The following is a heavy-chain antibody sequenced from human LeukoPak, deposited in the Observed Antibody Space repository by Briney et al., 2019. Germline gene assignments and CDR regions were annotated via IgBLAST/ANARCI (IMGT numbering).Heavy chain of an antibody. CDR3: ARDLHIAVGGTPSYYYYGMDV. Sequence: GTSVKVSCKASGFSFSNSAVQWVRQARGQRLEWIGWIVVGSGNTNYAQKFQGRVTITRDMSTSTAYMELSSLRSEDTAVYYCARDLHIAVGGTPSYYYYGMDVWGQRTTVTVSS. D-gene: IGHD6-19*01. V-gene: IGHV1-58*01. CDR1: GFSFSNSA. CDR2: IVVGSGNT. J-gene: IGHJ6*02.